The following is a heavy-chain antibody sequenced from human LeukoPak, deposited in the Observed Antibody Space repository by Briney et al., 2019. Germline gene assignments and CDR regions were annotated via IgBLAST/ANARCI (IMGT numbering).Heavy chain of an antibody. CDR1: GFTFSSYS. J-gene: IGHJ3*02. Sequence: PGGSLRLSCAASGFTFSSYSMNWVRQAPGKGLEWVSYISSSSTIYYADSVKGRFTISRDNAKNSLYLQMNSLRAEDTAVYYCAIETTGDAFDIWGQGTMVTVSS. CDR2: ISSSSTI. V-gene: IGHV3-48*01. D-gene: IGHD4-17*01. CDR3: AIETTGDAFDI.